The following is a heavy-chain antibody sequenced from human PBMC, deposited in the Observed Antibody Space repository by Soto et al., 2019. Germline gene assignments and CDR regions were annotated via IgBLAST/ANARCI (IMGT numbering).Heavy chain of an antibody. CDR1: GFSLSSTRMA. J-gene: IGHJ4*02. D-gene: IGHD6-19*01. Sequence: QLTLKESAPTLVKPTQTLTLTCTFSGFSLSSTRMAVGWIRQPPGKALEWLALIYWDDDKRYSPFLKSRLTIAKDTTKNQVVLTMSNMDPVDTARYYCAHIVVAGLGYYFDYWGQGTLVTVSS. V-gene: IGHV2-5*02. CDR3: AHIVVAGLGYYFDY. CDR2: IYWDDDK.